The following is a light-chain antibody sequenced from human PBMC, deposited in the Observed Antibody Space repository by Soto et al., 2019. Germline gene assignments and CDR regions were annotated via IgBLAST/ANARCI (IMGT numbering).Light chain of an antibody. V-gene: IGLV2-14*01. CDR2: VNS. J-gene: IGLJ1*01. CDR1: SSDIGDYKY. CDR3: SSYTSSDTPYV. Sequence: QSALTQPASVSGSPGQSITISCTGTSSDIGDYKYVSWYQQHPDKAPKLIIFVNSNRPSGISNRFSASKSRNTASLTISGLQAEDEADYYCSSYTSSDTPYVFGTGTKVTVL.